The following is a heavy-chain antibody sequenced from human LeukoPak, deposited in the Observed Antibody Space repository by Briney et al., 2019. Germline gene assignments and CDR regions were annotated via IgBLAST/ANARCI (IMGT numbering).Heavy chain of an antibody. CDR3: ARSGYYDFWSGYPN. CDR1: GFTFSSYS. J-gene: IGHJ4*02. CDR2: ISSSSTI. V-gene: IGHV3-48*01. D-gene: IGHD3-3*01. Sequence: GGSLRLSCAASGFTFSSYSMNWVRQAPGKGLERVSYISSSSTIYYADSVKGRFTISRDNAKNSLYLQMNSLRAEDTAVYYCARSGYYDFWSGYPNWGQGTLVTVSS.